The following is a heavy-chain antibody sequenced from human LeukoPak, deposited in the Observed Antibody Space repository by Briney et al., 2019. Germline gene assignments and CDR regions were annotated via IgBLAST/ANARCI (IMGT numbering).Heavy chain of an antibody. CDR2: ISYDGHNE. J-gene: IGHJ4*02. CDR3: AKHPEGIAVAGAYFDY. CDR1: GFTFSGYG. D-gene: IGHD6-19*01. Sequence: GGSLRLSCAASGFTFSGYGMHWVRQAPGKGLEWVAVISYDGHNEYYGDSVKGRFTISRDNSKNTVSLQMDSLRAEDTGIYYCAKHPEGIAVAGAYFDYWGQGTLVTVSS. V-gene: IGHV3-30*18.